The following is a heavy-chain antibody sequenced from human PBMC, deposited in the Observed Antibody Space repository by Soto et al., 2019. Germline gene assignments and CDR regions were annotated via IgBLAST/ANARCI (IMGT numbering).Heavy chain of an antibody. CDR1: GFTFRSYW. Sequence: EVQLVESGGGLVQPGGSLRLSCAASGFTFRSYWMSWVRQAPGKGLEWVANIKQDGSEKYYVDSVKGRFTISRDNAKNSLYLQMNSLRAEDTAVYYCARGVEATSYYYYGMDVWGQGTTVTVSS. CDR3: ARGVEATSYYYYGMDV. J-gene: IGHJ6*02. V-gene: IGHV3-7*03. CDR2: IKQDGSEK.